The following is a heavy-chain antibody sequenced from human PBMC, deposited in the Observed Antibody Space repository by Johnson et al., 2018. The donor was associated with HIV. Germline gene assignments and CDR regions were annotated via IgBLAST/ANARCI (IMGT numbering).Heavy chain of an antibody. Sequence: QVQLVESGGGVVQPGRSLRLSCVVSGFTFSSYTMHWVRQAPGKGLEWVAVISYDGSNKYFADSVKGRFTISRDNSKNSLYLQMNSLRAEDTAVYYCARLGIAAARGAFDIWGQGTMVTVSS. V-gene: IGHV3-30*04. CDR1: GFTFSSYT. D-gene: IGHD6-13*01. CDR2: ISYDGSNK. J-gene: IGHJ3*02. CDR3: ARLGIAAARGAFDI.